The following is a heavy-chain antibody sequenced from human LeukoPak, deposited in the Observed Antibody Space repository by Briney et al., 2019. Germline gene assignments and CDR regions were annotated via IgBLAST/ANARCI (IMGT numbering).Heavy chain of an antibody. CDR2: IRYDGSNK. J-gene: IGHJ4*02. Sequence: FIRYDGSNKYYADSVKGRFTISRDNSKNTLYLQMNSLRAEDTAVYYCAKLTAVAAPFDYWGQGTLVTVSS. CDR3: AKLTAVAAPFDY. D-gene: IGHD6-19*01. V-gene: IGHV3-30*02.